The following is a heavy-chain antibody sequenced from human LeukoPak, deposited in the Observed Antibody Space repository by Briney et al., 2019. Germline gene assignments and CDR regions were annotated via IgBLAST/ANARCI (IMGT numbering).Heavy chain of an antibody. V-gene: IGHV1-2*02. D-gene: IGHD6-19*01. J-gene: IGHJ5*02. CDR3: ARDLGSSGWYSGWFDP. CDR2: INPNSGGT. CDR1: GYTFTGYY. Sequence: ASVKVSCKASGYTFTGYYMHWVRQAPGQGLEWMGWINPNSGGTNYAQKFQGRVTMTRDTSISTAYMELSRLRSGDTAVYYCARDLGSSGWYSGWFDPWGQGTLVTVSS.